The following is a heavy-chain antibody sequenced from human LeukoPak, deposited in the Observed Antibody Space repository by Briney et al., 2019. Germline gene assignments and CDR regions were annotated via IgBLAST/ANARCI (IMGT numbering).Heavy chain of an antibody. CDR2: ISNNGGYT. J-gene: IGHJ4*02. D-gene: IGHD2-15*01. Sequence: GGSLRLSCAASGFTFSSSAMSWDRQAPGKGLEWVSAISNNGGYTYYADSVQGRFTISRDNSKSTLCLQMNSLRAEDTAVYYCAKQLGYCSDGSCYFPYWGQGTLVTVSS. CDR3: AKQLGYCSDGSCYFPY. CDR1: GFTFSSSA. V-gene: IGHV3-23*01.